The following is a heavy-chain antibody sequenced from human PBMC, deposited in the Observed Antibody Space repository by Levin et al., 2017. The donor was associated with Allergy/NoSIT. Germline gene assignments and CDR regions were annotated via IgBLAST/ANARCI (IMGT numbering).Heavy chain of an antibody. V-gene: IGHV3-23*01. Sequence: PGESLKISCAASGFTFTDYSMSWVRQAPGKGLEWVSLISVSGNVTYYADSVKGRFTLSRDNSKNTFYLQMNNLRAEDTAVYYCVKRGGNGGASIETRYFDYWGQGTLVTVSS. CDR2: ISVSGNVT. CDR1: GFTFTDYS. CDR3: VKRGGNGGASIETRYFDY. D-gene: IGHD3-16*01. J-gene: IGHJ4*02.